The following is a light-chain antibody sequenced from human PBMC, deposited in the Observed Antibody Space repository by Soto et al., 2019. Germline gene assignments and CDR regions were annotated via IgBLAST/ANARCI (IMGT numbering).Light chain of an antibody. J-gene: IGKJ2*01. CDR1: RSFASSY. Sequence: EIVLTQSPATLSLSPGERATLSCRASRSFASSYLAWYQHKPGQAPRLLIYAASSRATGIPDRFIGSGSGTDITLTISRLEPDDFAVYYCHHYDSRPPYTVGQGTKVDIK. CDR2: AAS. CDR3: HHYDSRPPYT. V-gene: IGKV3-20*01.